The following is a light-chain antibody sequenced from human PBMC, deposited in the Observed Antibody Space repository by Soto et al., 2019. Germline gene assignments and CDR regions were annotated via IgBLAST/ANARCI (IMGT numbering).Light chain of an antibody. CDR2: EVT. CDR3: SSFAGTNSFV. J-gene: IGLJ1*01. V-gene: IGLV2-8*01. Sequence: QSVLTQPPSASGSPRQSVTISCTGTTGDIGAFNYVSWYQQRPGKAPKLIIYEVTRRPSGVPDCIFASKSDTTASLTVSGLQAEDEADYYCSSFAGTNSFVFGTGTRSPS. CDR1: TGDIGAFNY.